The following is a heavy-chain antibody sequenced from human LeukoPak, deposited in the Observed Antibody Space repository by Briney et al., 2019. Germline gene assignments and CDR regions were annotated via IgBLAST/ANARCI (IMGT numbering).Heavy chain of an antibody. D-gene: IGHD4-17*01. CDR1: GFTDSSNY. V-gene: IGHV3-53*04. CDR3: ARYGDYGSDAFDI. J-gene: IGHJ3*02. Sequence: GGSLRLSCAASGFTDSSNYMSWVRQAPGKGLEWVSVIYSGGSTYYADSVKGRFTISRHNSKNTLYLQMNSLRAEDTAVYYCARYGDYGSDAFDIWGQGTMVTVSS. CDR2: IYSGGST.